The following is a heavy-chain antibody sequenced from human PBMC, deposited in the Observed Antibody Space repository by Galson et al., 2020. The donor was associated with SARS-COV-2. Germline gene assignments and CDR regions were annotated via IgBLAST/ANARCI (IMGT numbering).Heavy chain of an antibody. D-gene: IGHD5-12*01. CDR3: ARGPGGSYYFDY. Sequence: SETLSLTCAVYGGSFSGYYWSWIRQPPGKGLEWIGEINHSGSTNYNPSLKSRVTISVDTSKNQFSLKLSSVTAADTAVYYCARGPGGSYYFDYWGQGTLVTVSS. J-gene: IGHJ4*02. CDR2: INHSGST. V-gene: IGHV4-34*01. CDR1: GGSFSGYY.